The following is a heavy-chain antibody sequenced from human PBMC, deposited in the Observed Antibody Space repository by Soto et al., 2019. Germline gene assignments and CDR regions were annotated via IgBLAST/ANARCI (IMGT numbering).Heavy chain of an antibody. D-gene: IGHD6-6*01. CDR1: GGSISSGGYY. Sequence: QVQLQESGPGLVKPSQTLSLTCTVSGGSISSGGYYWSWIRQHPGKGLEWIGYIYYSGSTSYNPSLKSRVTISVDTSKNQFSLKLSSVTAADTAVYYCARGGGIAAHPMALMAGFDPWGQGTLVTVSS. V-gene: IGHV4-31*03. CDR2: IYYSGST. CDR3: ARGGGIAAHPMALMAGFDP. J-gene: IGHJ5*02.